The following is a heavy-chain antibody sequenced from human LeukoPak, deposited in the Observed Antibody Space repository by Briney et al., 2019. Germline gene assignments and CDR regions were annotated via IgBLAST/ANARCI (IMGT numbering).Heavy chain of an antibody. CDR2: ISGSDGST. Sequence: GGSLRLSCAASGFTFSSHAMSWVRQAPGKGLEWVSAISGSDGSTYYADSVKGRFTISRDNSKNTLYLQMNSLRAEDTAVYYCAKSSSSWYGALGYWGQGTLVTVSS. D-gene: IGHD6-13*01. J-gene: IGHJ4*02. CDR1: GFTFSSHA. V-gene: IGHV3-23*01. CDR3: AKSSSSWYGALGY.